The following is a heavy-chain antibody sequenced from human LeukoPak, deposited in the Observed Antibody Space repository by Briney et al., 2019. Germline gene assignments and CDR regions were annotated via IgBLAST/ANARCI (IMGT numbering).Heavy chain of an antibody. CDR1: GFTFSSYS. J-gene: IGHJ6*04. D-gene: IGHD6-13*01. CDR2: ISNNSSYK. V-gene: IGHV3-21*01. Sequence: GGSLRLSCAASGFTFSSYSMNWVRQAPGKGLEWVPSISNNSSYKYYADSVKGRFTNPRNKPKNALYMQMTGLRAADTAVYCCARSIAGAGTMDVWGKGTTVTVSS. CDR3: ARSIAGAGTMDV.